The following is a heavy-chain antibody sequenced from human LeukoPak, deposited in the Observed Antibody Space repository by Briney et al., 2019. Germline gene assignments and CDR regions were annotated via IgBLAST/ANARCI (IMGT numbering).Heavy chain of an antibody. CDR3: ARETAMRFDP. D-gene: IGHD5-18*01. CDR1: GYSISSGYY. Sequence: SETLSLTCTVSGYSISSGYYWGWIRQPPGKGLEWIGSIYHSGSTYYNPSLKSRVTISVDTSKNQFSLKLSSVTAADTAVYYCARETAMRFDPWGQGTLVTVSS. J-gene: IGHJ5*02. CDR2: IYHSGST. V-gene: IGHV4-38-2*02.